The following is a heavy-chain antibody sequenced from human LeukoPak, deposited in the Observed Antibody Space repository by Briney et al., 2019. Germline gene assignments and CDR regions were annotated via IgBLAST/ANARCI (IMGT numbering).Heavy chain of an antibody. D-gene: IGHD6-13*01. Sequence: PGGSLRLSSAASGFTVSSNYMSWVRQAPGKGLEWVSVIYSGGSTYYADSVKGRFTISRDNSKNTLYLQMNSLRAEDTAVYYCARDRLTQGISVYYYYGMDVWGQGTTVTVSS. CDR1: GFTVSSNY. V-gene: IGHV3-53*01. CDR3: ARDRLTQGISVYYYYGMDV. J-gene: IGHJ6*02. CDR2: IYSGGST.